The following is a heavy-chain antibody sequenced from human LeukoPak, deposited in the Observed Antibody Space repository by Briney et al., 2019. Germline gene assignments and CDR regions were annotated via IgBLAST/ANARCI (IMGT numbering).Heavy chain of an antibody. CDR3: ARRYCTSACFSYGIDP. CDR2: IYYSGST. J-gene: IGHJ5*02. V-gene: IGHV4-59*08. Sequence: NPSETLSLTCTVSGGSISSYYWSWIRQPPGKGLEWIGYIYYSGSTNHNPSLKSRVTISVDTSKNQFSLKLSSVTAADTAMYYCARRYCTSACFSYGIDPWGQGTLVTVTS. CDR1: GGSISSYY. D-gene: IGHD2-21*02.